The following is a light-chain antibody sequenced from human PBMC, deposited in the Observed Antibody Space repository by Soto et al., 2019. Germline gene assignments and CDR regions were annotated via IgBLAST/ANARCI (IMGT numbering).Light chain of an antibody. V-gene: IGKV1-5*03. CDR1: QSISSW. CDR3: QQYNSYPWT. J-gene: IGKJ1*01. CDR2: KAS. Sequence: DIQMTQSPSTLSASVGDRVTITCRASQSISSWLAWYQQKPGKAPKLLIYKASSLKSGVPSRFSGSGSGTEFTLTISRLQPDDFATYYCQQYNSYPWTFGQGTKVEIK.